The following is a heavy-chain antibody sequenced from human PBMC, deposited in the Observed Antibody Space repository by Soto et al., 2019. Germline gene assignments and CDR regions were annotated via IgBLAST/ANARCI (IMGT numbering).Heavy chain of an antibody. Sequence: EVQLVESGGGLVKPGGSLRLSCEGSGLTLSSYGMTWVRQAPGKGLEWVSSISAITNYKYSADSLQSRFTISRDNAKNSLYLQMNSLRAEDTAVYYCAGGSRDTSGYYDFDYWGQGTLVTVSS. CDR3: AGGSRDTSGYYDFDY. CDR2: ISAITNYK. V-gene: IGHV3-21*02. CDR1: GLTLSSYG. J-gene: IGHJ4*02. D-gene: IGHD3-22*01.